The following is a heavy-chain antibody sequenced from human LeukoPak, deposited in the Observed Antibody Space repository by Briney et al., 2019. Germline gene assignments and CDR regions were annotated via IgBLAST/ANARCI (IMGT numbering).Heavy chain of an antibody. Sequence: ASVKVSCKASGYTFTSYAISWVRQAPGQGLEWMGWISAYNGNTNYAQKLQGRVTMTTDTSTSTAYMELRSLRSDDTAVYYCARDHHDFWSGYYMGGLFDYWGQGTLVTVSS. CDR1: GYTFTSYA. J-gene: IGHJ4*02. CDR3: ARDHHDFWSGYYMGGLFDY. D-gene: IGHD3-3*01. CDR2: ISAYNGNT. V-gene: IGHV1-18*01.